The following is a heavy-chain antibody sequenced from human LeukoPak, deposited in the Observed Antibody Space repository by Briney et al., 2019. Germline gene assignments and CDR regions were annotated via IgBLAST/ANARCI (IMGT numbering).Heavy chain of an antibody. D-gene: IGHD3-16*01. CDR2: IKPDGGEK. Sequence: PGGSLRLSCAASGFTFSSYWMSWVRQAPGKGLEWVATIKPDGGEKYYVDSVKGRFTISRDNAENSLYLQMNGLRDEDTAIYYCERLRGDRTDFDNWGQGTLVTVSS. J-gene: IGHJ4*02. V-gene: IGHV3-7*01. CDR1: GFTFSSYW. CDR3: ERLRGDRTDFDN.